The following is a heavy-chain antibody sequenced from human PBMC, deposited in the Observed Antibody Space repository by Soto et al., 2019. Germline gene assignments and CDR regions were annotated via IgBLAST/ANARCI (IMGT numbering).Heavy chain of an antibody. V-gene: IGHV3-30*18. D-gene: IGHD2-15*01. J-gene: IGHJ6*02. CDR2: ISYDGSNK. Sequence: QVQLVESGGGVVQPGRSLRLSCAASGFTFSSYGMHWVRQAPGKGLEWVAVISYDGSNKYYADSVKGRFTISRENSKNTLYLQMNSLRAEDTAVYYCAKDPRGYCSGGSCYFYGLDVWGQGTTVTVSS. CDR1: GFTFSSYG. CDR3: AKDPRGYCSGGSCYFYGLDV.